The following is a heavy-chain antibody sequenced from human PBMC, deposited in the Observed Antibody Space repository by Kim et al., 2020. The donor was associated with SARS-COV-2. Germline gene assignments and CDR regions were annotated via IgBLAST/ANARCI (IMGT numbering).Heavy chain of an antibody. Sequence: GGSLRLSCAASGFTFSSYEMNWVRQAPGKGLEWVSYISSSGSTIYYADSVKGRFTISRDNAKNSLYLQMNSLRAEDTAVYYCARDQGNVLLWFGELSGYYYYGMDVWGQGTTVTVSS. V-gene: IGHV3-48*03. CDR3: ARDQGNVLLWFGELSGYYYYGMDV. CDR2: ISSSGSTI. D-gene: IGHD3-10*01. CDR1: GFTFSSYE. J-gene: IGHJ6*02.